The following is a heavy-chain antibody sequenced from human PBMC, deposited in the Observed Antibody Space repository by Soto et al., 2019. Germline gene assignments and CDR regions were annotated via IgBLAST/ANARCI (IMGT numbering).Heavy chain of an antibody. D-gene: IGHD2-8*01. V-gene: IGHV2-5*01. CDR3: SHRRAGLNGV. CDR2: IYWNDDK. Sequence: QITLKESGPTLVKPTQTLTLTCTFSGFSLSTSGVGVGWIRQPPGKALEWLALIYWNDDKRYSPSLKSRLTITTDTSKNQVVLTLTNMDPVDTATYYCSHRRAGLNGVWGQGTLVTVSS. J-gene: IGHJ4*02. CDR1: GFSLSTSGVG.